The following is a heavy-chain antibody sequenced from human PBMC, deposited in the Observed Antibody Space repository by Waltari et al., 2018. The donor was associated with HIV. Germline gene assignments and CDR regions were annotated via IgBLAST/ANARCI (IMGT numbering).Heavy chain of an antibody. V-gene: IGHV4-34*01. CDR3: ARGRVDRSFDY. J-gene: IGHJ4*02. D-gene: IGHD5-12*01. Sequence: QVQLQQWGAGLLKPSETLSLTCGVSGGSFSGYYWSWIRQPPGKGLEWIGEINHSGSTNYNPSLKSRVTISVDTSKNQFSLKLSSVTAADTAVYYCARGRVDRSFDYWGQGTLVTVSS. CDR2: INHSGST. CDR1: GGSFSGYY.